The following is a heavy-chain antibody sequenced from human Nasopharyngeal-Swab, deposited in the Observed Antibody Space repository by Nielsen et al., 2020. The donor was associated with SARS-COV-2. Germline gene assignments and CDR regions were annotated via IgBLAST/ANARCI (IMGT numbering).Heavy chain of an antibody. CDR1: RFTFNNYW. J-gene: IGHJ5*02. CDR2: ISSDGSTT. CDR3: ARDRYSTTNWFDP. V-gene: IGHV3-74*01. Sequence: GESLKISCAASRFTFNNYWMHWVRQAPGKGLEWVSRISSDGSTTSYADSVRGRFTISRDNAKNTLYLQMNSLRAEDTAVYYCARDRYSTTNWFDPWGQGTLVTVSS. D-gene: IGHD1-26*01.